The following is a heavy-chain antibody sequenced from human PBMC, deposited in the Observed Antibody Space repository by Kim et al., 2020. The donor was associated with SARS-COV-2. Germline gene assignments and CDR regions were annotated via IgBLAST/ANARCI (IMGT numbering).Heavy chain of an antibody. J-gene: IGHJ4*02. D-gene: IGHD3-16*02. CDR3: ARAYVWGSYRHYYFAY. Sequence: SRKSRVTISVDTSKNQFSLKLSSVTAADTAVYYCARAYVWGSYRHYYFAYWGQGTLVTVSS. V-gene: IGHV4-34*01.